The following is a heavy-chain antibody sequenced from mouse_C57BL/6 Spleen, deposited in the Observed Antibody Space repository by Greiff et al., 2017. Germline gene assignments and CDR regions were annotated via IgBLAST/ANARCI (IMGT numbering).Heavy chain of an antibody. CDR1: GYTFTSYW. CDR2: INPSSGYT. V-gene: IGHV1-7*01. CDR3: ARVLTTVVATRAMDY. Sequence: QVQLQQSGAELAKPGASVKLSCKASGYTFTSYWMHWVKQRPGQGLEWIRYINPSSGYTKYNQKFKDKATLTADKSSSTAYMQLSSLTYEDSAVYYCARVLTTVVATRAMDYWGQGTSVTVSS. J-gene: IGHJ4*01. D-gene: IGHD1-1*01.